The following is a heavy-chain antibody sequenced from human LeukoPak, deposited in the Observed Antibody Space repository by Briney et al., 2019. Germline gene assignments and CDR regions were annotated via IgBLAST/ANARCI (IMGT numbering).Heavy chain of an antibody. D-gene: IGHD2-8*01. V-gene: IGHV4-59*01. CDR1: GGSISTYY. J-gene: IGHJ4*02. Sequence: SETLSLTCTVSGGSISTYYWSWIRQPPGKGLEWIGYIYYSGSTNYSPSLQSRVTISVDTSRNQFSLRLSSVTAADTAMYYCAIYGTKTNGFDYWGQGTLVTVSS. CDR3: AIYGTKTNGFDY. CDR2: IYYSGST.